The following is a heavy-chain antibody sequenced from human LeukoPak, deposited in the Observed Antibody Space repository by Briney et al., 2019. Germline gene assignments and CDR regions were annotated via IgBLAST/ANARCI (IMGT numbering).Heavy chain of an antibody. CDR3: ARDRDYFDY. Sequence: PGGSLRLSCAASGFTFDDYAMHWVRQAPGKGLEWVSYISSSGSTIYYADSVKGRFTISRDNAKNSLYLQMNSLRAEDTAVYYCARDRDYFDYWGQGTLVTVSS. CDR1: GFTFDDYA. V-gene: IGHV3-48*03. J-gene: IGHJ4*02. CDR2: ISSSGSTI.